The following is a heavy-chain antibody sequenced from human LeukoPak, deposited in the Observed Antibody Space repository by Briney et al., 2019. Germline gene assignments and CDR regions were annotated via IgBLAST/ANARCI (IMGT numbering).Heavy chain of an antibody. V-gene: IGHV3-23*01. CDR1: GFTFSSYS. J-gene: IGHJ4*02. CDR2: ISGSGDNT. CDR3: AKGSYYDSSGSFYFDY. D-gene: IGHD3-22*01. Sequence: PGGSLRLSCAASGFTFSSYSMNWVRQAPGQGLERVSGISGSGDNTYYADSVKGRFTISRDNSKNTLYVQVNSLGTEDTAAYYCAKGSYYDSSGSFYFDYWGQGTLVTVSS.